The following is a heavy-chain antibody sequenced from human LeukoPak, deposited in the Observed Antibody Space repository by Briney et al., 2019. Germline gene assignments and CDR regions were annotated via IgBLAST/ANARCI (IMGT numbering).Heavy chain of an antibody. CDR3: ARDYNC. V-gene: IGHV3-66*01. CDR1: GFTVSSNY. Sequence: PGGSLRLSCAASGFTVSSNYMSWVRQAPGKGLEWVSVIYSGGSTYYADSVKGRFTISRDNAKKSLYLQMNGLRAEDTAVYYCARDYNCWGQGTLVTVSS. J-gene: IGHJ4*02. CDR2: IYSGGST. D-gene: IGHD3-10*01.